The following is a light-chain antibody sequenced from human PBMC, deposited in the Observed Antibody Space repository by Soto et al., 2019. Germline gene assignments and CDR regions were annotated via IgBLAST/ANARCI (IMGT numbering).Light chain of an antibody. J-gene: IGLJ1*01. CDR3: AGWDDSLSGYV. Sequence: QSVLTQPPSASGTPGQMVTISCSGSSSNIGNNNVYWYQQHPETAPKLLIYRNGQRPSGVPDRFSGSKSGTSASLAISGLRSEDEADYYCAGWDDSLSGYVFGPGTKSPS. CDR1: SSNIGNNN. CDR2: RNG. V-gene: IGLV1-47*01.